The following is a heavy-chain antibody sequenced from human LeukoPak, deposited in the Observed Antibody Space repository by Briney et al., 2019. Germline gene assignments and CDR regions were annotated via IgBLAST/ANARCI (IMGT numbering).Heavy chain of an antibody. CDR2: IYYSGST. J-gene: IGHJ4*02. CDR1: GGSVSSGSYY. CDR3: ARDRYYKGFGYYFDY. D-gene: IGHD3-22*01. V-gene: IGHV4-61*01. Sequence: KPSETLSLTCTVSGGSVSSGSYYWSWIRQSPGKGLDWIGYIYYSGSTNYNPSLKSRVTISVDTSKNQFSLKLSSVTAADTAVYYCARDRYYKGFGYYFDYWGQGTLVTVSS.